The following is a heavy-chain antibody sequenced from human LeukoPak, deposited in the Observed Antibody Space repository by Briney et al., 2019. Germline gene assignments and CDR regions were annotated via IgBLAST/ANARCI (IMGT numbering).Heavy chain of an antibody. D-gene: IGHD3-22*01. J-gene: IGHJ3*02. CDR1: GGTFSSYA. V-gene: IGHV1-69*05. Sequence: SVKVSCKASGGTFSSYAISWVRQAPGQGLEWMGGIIPIFGTANYAQKFQGRVTITTDESTSTAYMELSSLRSEDTAVYCCARGNPRITMIVVGAFDIWGQGTMVTVSS. CDR3: ARGNPRITMIVVGAFDI. CDR2: IIPIFGTA.